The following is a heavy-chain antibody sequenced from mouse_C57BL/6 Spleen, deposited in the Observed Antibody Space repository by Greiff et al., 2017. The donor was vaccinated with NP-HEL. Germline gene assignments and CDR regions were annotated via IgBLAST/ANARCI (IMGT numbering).Heavy chain of an antibody. D-gene: IGHD1-1*01. CDR3: ARPYYYGSSYDWYFDV. V-gene: IGHV1-64*01. J-gene: IGHJ1*03. CDR2: IHPNSGST. Sequence: QVQLQQSGAELVKPGASVKLSCKASGYTFTSYWMHWVKQRPGQGLEWIGMIHPNSGSTNYKEKFKSKATLTVDKSSSTAYMQLSSLTSEDSAVYYCARPYYYGSSYDWYFDVWGTGTTVTVSS. CDR1: GYTFTSYW.